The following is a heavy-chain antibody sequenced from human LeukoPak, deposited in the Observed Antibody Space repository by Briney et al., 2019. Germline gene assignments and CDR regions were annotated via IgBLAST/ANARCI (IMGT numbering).Heavy chain of an antibody. CDR2: IRSKANSYAT. J-gene: IGHJ4*02. Sequence: GGSLRLSCAASGFTFSGSAMHWVRQASGKGLEWVGRIRSKANSYATAYAASVKGRFTISRDDSKNTAYLQMNSLKTEDTAVYYCTRLFPSRDSSGYYPFDYWGQGTLVTVSS. CDR3: TRLFPSRDSSGYYPFDY. D-gene: IGHD3-22*01. V-gene: IGHV3-73*01. CDR1: GFTFSGSA.